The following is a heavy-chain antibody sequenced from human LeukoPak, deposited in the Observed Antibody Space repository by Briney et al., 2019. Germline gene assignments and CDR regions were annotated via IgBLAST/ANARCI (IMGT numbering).Heavy chain of an antibody. V-gene: IGHV4-30-4*01. CDR2: IYYSGST. CDR3: ARGRSDFWSGYFNWFDP. Sequence: SETLSLTCTVSGGSISSGDYYWSWIRQPPGKGLEWIGYIYYSGSTYYNPSLKSRVTISVDASKNQFSLKLSSVTAADTAVYYCARGRSDFWSGYFNWFDPWGQGTLVTVSS. D-gene: IGHD3-3*01. J-gene: IGHJ5*02. CDR1: GGSISSGDYY.